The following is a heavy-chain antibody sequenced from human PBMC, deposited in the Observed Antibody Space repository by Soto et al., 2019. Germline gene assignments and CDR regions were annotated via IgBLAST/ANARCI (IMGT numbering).Heavy chain of an antibody. D-gene: IGHD6-13*01. CDR3: ARTSSSWIIDY. CDR1: GFTFSSYG. J-gene: IGHJ4*02. Sequence: QVQLVESGGGVVQPGRSLRLSCAASGFTFSSYGMHWVRQAPGKGLEWVAVISYDGSNKYYADSVEGRFTISRDSSKNTLYLQMNSLRAEDTAVYYCARTSSSWIIDYWGQGTLVTVSS. V-gene: IGHV3-30*03. CDR2: ISYDGSNK.